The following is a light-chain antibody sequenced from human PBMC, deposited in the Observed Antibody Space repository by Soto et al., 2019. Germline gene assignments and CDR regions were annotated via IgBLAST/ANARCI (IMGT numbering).Light chain of an antibody. CDR3: QSYDSSLSGPYV. V-gene: IGLV1-40*01. CDR2: GNS. CDR1: SSNIGAGYD. Sequence: QSALTQPPSVSGAPGQRVTISCTGSSSNIGAGYDVHWYQQLPGTAPKLLIYGNSNRPSGVPDRFSGSKSGTSASLAITGLQAEDEADYYCQSYDSSLSGPYVFGTGTKFTVL. J-gene: IGLJ1*01.